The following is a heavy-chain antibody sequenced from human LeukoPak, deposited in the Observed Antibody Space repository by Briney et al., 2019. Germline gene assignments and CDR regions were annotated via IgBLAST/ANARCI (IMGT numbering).Heavy chain of an antibody. Sequence: GGSLRLSCAASGFTFSSIAMIWAGPAPGKGLEWVSTILGNGDTAYNADSVRGRFAISRDDSKNALFLQMNSLRLEDTAIYYCAKGQELDDGVVDSWGQGTRVTVSS. D-gene: IGHD1-1*01. CDR2: ILGNGDTA. CDR3: AKGQELDDGVVDS. CDR1: GFTFSSIA. V-gene: IGHV3-23*01. J-gene: IGHJ4*02.